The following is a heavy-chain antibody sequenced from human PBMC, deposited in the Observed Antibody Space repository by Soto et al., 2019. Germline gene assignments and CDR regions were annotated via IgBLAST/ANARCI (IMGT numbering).Heavy chain of an antibody. CDR1: GFTFSSYA. D-gene: IGHD6-6*01. CDR2: ISGSDDST. J-gene: IGHJ4*02. V-gene: IGHV3-23*01. Sequence: EVQLLESGGGLVQPGESLRLSCAASGFTFSSYAMSWVRQAPGKGLEWVSVISGSDDSTYYADSVKGRFTISRDNSKNTLYLQMNRLRAEDTAVYHCAKRSSSSTFDYWGQGTLVTVSS. CDR3: AKRSSSSTFDY.